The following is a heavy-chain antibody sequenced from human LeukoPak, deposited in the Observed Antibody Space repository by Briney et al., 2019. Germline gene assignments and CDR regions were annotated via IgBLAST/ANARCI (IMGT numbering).Heavy chain of an antibody. CDR2: ISGSGGST. D-gene: IGHD3-10*01. J-gene: IGHJ5*02. CDR1: GFTFSSYA. CDR3: AKARAGGLLWFGELLYQLNWFDP. V-gene: IGHV3-23*01. Sequence: KPGGSLRLSCAASGFTFSSYAMSWVRQAPGKGLEWASAISGSGGSTYYADSVKGRFTISRDNSKNTLYLQMNSLRAEDTAVYYCAKARAGGLLWFGELLYQLNWFDPWGQGTLVTVSS.